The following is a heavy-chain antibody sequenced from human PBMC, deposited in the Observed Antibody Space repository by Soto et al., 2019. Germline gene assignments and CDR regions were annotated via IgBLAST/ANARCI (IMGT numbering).Heavy chain of an antibody. D-gene: IGHD6-13*01. CDR3: ARGQIAAAGTPHDY. CDR1: GGSFSGYY. V-gene: IGHV4-34*01. CDR2: INHSGST. J-gene: IGHJ4*02. Sequence: QVQLQQWGAGLLKPSETLSLTCAVYGGSFSGYYWSWIRQPPGKGLEWIGEINHSGSTNYNPSLKSRVTITVDTSKNQFSLKLSSVTDADTAVYYCARGQIAAAGTPHDYWGQGTLVTVSS.